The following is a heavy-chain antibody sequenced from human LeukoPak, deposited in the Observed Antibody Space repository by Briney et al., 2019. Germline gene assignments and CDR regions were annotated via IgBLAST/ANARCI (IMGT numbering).Heavy chain of an antibody. CDR1: GYTFTSYG. Sequence: AASVKVSCKASGYTFTSYGISWVRQAPGQGLEWMGWISAYDGNTNYAQKLQGRVTMTTDTSTSTAYTELRSLRSDDTAVYYCARDLYYYGSGSPNWFDPWGQGTLVTVPS. D-gene: IGHD3-10*01. CDR2: ISAYDGNT. CDR3: ARDLYYYGSGSPNWFDP. J-gene: IGHJ5*02. V-gene: IGHV1-18*01.